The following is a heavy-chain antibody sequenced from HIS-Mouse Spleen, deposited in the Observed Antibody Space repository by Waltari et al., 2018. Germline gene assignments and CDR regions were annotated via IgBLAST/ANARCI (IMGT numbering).Heavy chain of an antibody. V-gene: IGHV4-39*07. D-gene: IGHD6-13*01. CDR3: AREIPYSSSWYDWYFDL. CDR2: IYYSGST. CDR1: GGSISSSSYY. J-gene: IGHJ2*01. Sequence: QLQLQESGPGLVKPSATLSLPCTVPGGSISSSSYYWGWIRQPPGKGLEWIGSIYYSGSTYYNPSLKSRVTISVDTSKNQFSLKLSSVTAADTAVYYCAREIPYSSSWYDWYFDLWGRGTLVTVSS.